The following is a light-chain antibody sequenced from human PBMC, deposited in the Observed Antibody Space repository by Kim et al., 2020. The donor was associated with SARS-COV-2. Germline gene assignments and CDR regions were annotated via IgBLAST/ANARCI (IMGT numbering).Light chain of an antibody. Sequence: QLVLTQSPSASASLGASVKLTCTLSSGHSSYAIAWHQQHPEKGPRYLMKVNSDGSYTKGDGIPDRFSGSSSGAVRYLTISNLQFDDEADYYCQTWGTGIRVFGGGTQLTVL. CDR2: VNSDGSY. CDR3: QTWGTGIRV. J-gene: IGLJ3*02. CDR1: SGHSSYA. V-gene: IGLV4-69*01.